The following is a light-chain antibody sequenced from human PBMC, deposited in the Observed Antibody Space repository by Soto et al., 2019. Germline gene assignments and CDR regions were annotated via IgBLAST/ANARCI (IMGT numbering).Light chain of an antibody. CDR3: SSYAGSNNLGV. V-gene: IGLV2-8*01. J-gene: IGLJ3*02. CDR1: SSDIGGYNY. Sequence: QSALPQPPSASGSPGQSVTISCTGTSSDIGGYNYVSWYHHHPGKAPKVMIYEVSKRPSGVPDRFSGSKSGNTASLTVSGLQPEYEADYYCSSYAGSNNLGVFGGGTKLTVL. CDR2: EVS.